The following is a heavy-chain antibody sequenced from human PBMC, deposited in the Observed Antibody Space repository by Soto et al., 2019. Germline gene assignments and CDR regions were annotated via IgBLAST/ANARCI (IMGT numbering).Heavy chain of an antibody. CDR1: GFTFSSYG. D-gene: IGHD6-19*01. CDR2: ISYDGSNK. Sequence: GGSLRLSCAASGFTFSSYGMHWVRQAPGKGLEWVAVISYDGSNKYYADSVKGRFTISRDNSKNTLYLQMNSLRAEDTAVYYCAKDLLPRYSSGPDYWGQGTLVTVSS. CDR3: AKDLLPRYSSGPDY. V-gene: IGHV3-30*18. J-gene: IGHJ4*02.